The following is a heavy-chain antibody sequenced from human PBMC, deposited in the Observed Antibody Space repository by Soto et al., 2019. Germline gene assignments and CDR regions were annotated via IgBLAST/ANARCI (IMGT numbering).Heavy chain of an antibody. CDR3: ARAECSSPDCLTAYYSYGLDV. J-gene: IGHJ6*02. CDR2: INTAGSTK. Sequence: GGSLRLSCAASGFTFSNFEMHWVRQAPGKGLEWVSYINTAGSTKYYAESVKGRFTISRDNARNSLFLQMNSLRAEDTAVYYCARAECSSPDCLTAYYSYGLDVWGQGSTVTVS. CDR1: GFTFSNFE. D-gene: IGHD3-9*01. V-gene: IGHV3-48*03.